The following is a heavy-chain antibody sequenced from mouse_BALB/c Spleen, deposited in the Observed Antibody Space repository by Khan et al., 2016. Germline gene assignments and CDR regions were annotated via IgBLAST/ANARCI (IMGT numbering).Heavy chain of an antibody. CDR3: ARSRGSSYDYYAMDY. D-gene: IGHD1-1*01. CDR1: GYTFTDYS. V-gene: IGHV9-2-1*01. J-gene: IGHJ4*01. Sequence: QIQLVQSGPELKKPGETVKISCKASGYTFTDYSIHWVKQAPGKGLKWMGRINTETGEPTYADDFKGRFAFSLETSASTAYLQINNLKNEDTATYFCARSRGSSYDYYAMDYWGQGTSVTVSS. CDR2: INTETGEP.